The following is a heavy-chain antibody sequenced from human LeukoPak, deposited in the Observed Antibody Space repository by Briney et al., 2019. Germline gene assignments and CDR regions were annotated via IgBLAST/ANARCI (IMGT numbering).Heavy chain of an antibody. CDR2: IYSGGST. CDR1: GFTVSSNY. CDR3: ARPRGGPTYYYYYGMDV. Sequence: GGSLRLSCAASGFTVSSNYMSWVRQAPGKGLEWVSVIYSGGSTYYADSVKGRFTISRDNSKNTLYLQMNSLRAEDTAVYYCARPRGGPTYYYYYGMDVWGQGTTVTVSS. V-gene: IGHV3-53*01. J-gene: IGHJ6*02. D-gene: IGHD3-16*01.